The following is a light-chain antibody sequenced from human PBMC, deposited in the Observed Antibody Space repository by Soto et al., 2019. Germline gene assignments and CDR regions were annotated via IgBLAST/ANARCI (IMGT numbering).Light chain of an antibody. J-gene: IGKJ3*01. Sequence: AIQLTQSPSSLSASVGDRVTITCRASQGINSALAWYQQKPGKAHKLLIYDASSLESGVPSRFSVSGSGTDFTLTISSLQPEDFATYYCQQFNSYPRTFGPGTKVDIQ. CDR3: QQFNSYPRT. V-gene: IGKV1-13*02. CDR2: DAS. CDR1: QGINSA.